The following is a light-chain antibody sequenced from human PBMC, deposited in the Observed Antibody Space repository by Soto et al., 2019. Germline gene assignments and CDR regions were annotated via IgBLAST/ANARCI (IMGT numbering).Light chain of an antibody. V-gene: IGKV1-39*01. Sequence: DIQMTHSPSTLSASIGDKVTITCRADQSISTVFNWYQQKLGEAPKLLSYGASSRQRRLPRRFTGSGSGTLFSLTISDLQPGDFATYYSQQSYSSPRTFGGGTKVEIK. CDR3: QQSYSSPRT. CDR1: QSISTV. J-gene: IGKJ4*01. CDR2: GAS.